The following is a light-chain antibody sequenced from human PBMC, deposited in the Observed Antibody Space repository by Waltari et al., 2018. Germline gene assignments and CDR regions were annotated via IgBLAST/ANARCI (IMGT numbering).Light chain of an antibody. CDR1: QSVSSN. Sequence: ELVMTQSPATLSVSPVDRATLSCRASQSVSSNLAWYRPKPGQAPRLLIYGASTRATGIPARFSGSGSGTEFTLTISIMRSEDFAVYYCQQYNNWPPLTFGGGTKVEIK. CDR2: GAS. J-gene: IGKJ4*01. V-gene: IGKV3-15*01. CDR3: QQYNNWPPLT.